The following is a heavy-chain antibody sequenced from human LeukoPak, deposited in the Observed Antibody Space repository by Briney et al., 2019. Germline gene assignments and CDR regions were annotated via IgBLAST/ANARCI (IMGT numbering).Heavy chain of an antibody. CDR2: IKQDGSEK. J-gene: IGHJ6*03. V-gene: IGHV3-7*01. CDR3: AREYSSSWYMGYYYYMDV. Sequence: GGSLRLSCAASGFTFSSYWMSWVRQAPGKGLEWVANIKQDGSEKYYVDSVKGRLTISRDDAKNSLYLQMNSLRAEDTAVYYCAREYSSSWYMGYYYYMDVWGKGTTVTVSS. CDR1: GFTFSSYW. D-gene: IGHD6-13*01.